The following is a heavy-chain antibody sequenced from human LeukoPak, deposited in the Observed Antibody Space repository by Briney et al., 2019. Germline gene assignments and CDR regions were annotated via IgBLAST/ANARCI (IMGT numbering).Heavy chain of an antibody. V-gene: IGHV4-39*01. Sequence: ASETLSLTCTVSGGSISSSSYYWGWIRQPPGKGLEWIGSIYYSGSTYYNPSLKSRVTISVDTSKNQFSLKLSSVTAADTAVYYCARGKKIAAAGRRHYYYYMDVWGKGTTVTVSS. J-gene: IGHJ6*03. CDR3: ARGKKIAAAGRRHYYYYMDV. CDR2: IYYSGST. D-gene: IGHD6-13*01. CDR1: GGSISSSSYY.